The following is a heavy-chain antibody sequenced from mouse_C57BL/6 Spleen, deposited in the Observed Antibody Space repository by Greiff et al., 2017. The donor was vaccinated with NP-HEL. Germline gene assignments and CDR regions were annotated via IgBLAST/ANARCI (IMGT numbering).Heavy chain of an antibody. D-gene: IGHD2-1*01. CDR2: IYPGDGDT. Sequence: QVQLKQSGAELVKPGASVKISCKASGYAFSSYWMNWVKQRPGKGLEWIGQIYPGDGDTNYNGKFKGKATLTADKSSSTAYMQLSSLTSEDSAVYFCARWHGNGYFDYWGQGTTLTVSS. V-gene: IGHV1-80*01. J-gene: IGHJ2*01. CDR1: GYAFSSYW. CDR3: ARWHGNGYFDY.